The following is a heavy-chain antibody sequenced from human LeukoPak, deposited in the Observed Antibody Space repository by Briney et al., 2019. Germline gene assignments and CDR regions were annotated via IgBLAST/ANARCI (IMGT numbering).Heavy chain of an antibody. CDR2: MNPNSGNT. Sequence: GASVKVSCKASGYTFTSYDINWVRQATGQGLEWMGWMNPNSGNTGYAQKFQGRVTITRNTSISTTYMELSSLGSEDTAVYYCAGDLIRYFDWSDTRGAFDIWGQGTMVTVSS. D-gene: IGHD3-9*01. J-gene: IGHJ3*02. CDR1: GYTFTSYD. CDR3: AGDLIRYFDWSDTRGAFDI. V-gene: IGHV1-8*03.